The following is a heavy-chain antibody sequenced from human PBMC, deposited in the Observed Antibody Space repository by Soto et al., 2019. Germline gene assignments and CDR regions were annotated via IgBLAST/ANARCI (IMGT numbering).Heavy chain of an antibody. CDR3: ARDSSSGTFDN. CDR1: CYTFSSFS. V-gene: IGHV1-18*01. Sequence: ASVEVTCKASCYTFSSFSSDWVRQVPGQGLEWMGWISTYNGNTNYAQNLQGRVILTRDRSTNTAYMELRSLRPEDTATYYCARDSSSGTFDNWGQGALVTVSS. CDR2: ISTYNGNT. D-gene: IGHD3-22*01. J-gene: IGHJ4*02.